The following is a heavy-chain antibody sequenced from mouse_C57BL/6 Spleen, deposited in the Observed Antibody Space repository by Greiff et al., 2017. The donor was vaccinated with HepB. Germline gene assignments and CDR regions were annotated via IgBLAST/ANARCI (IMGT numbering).Heavy chain of an antibody. CDR3: ARGNYLLDAMDY. CDR2: ISYDGSN. J-gene: IGHJ4*01. Sequence: EVKLEESGPGLVKPSQSLSLTCSVTGYSIPSGYYWNWIRPFPGKKLEWMGYISYDGSNNYNPSLKNLISITRDTSKNQFFLKLNSVTTEDTATYYCARGNYLLDAMDYWGQGTSVTVSS. CDR1: GYSIPSGYY. V-gene: IGHV3-6*01. D-gene: IGHD2-1*01.